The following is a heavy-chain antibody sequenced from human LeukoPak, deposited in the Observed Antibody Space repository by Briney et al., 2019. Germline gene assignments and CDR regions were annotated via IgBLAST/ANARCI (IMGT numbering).Heavy chain of an antibody. CDR3: ARGLKGVLRFLEWLLYPFDY. V-gene: IGHV3-64*01. Sequence: GGSLRLSCSASGFTFSSYAMHWLRQAPGKGLEYVSAISSNGGSTYYANSVKGRFTISRDNSKNTLYLQMGSLRADDMAVYYCARGLKGVLRFLEWLLYPFDYWGQGTLVTVSS. CDR1: GFTFSSYA. D-gene: IGHD3-3*01. CDR2: ISSNGGST. J-gene: IGHJ4*02.